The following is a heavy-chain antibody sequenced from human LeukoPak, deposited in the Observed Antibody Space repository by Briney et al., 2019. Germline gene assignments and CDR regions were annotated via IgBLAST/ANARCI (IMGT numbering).Heavy chain of an antibody. J-gene: IGHJ6*02. CDR3: ARARGVTVLYYYYGMDV. V-gene: IGHV1-46*01. D-gene: IGHD2-21*02. CDR2: VNPSSGSP. CDR1: GYTFISYY. Sequence: ASVKVSCKASGYTFISYYIHWVRQAPGQGLEWMGVVNPSSGSPSYAQNFQGRVTMTRDTSTSTVYMELSSLRPEDTAVYYCARARGVTVLYYYYGMDVWGQGTTVTVSS.